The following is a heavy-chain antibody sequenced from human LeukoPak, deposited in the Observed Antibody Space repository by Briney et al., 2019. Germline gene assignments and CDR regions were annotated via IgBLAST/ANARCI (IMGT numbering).Heavy chain of an antibody. Sequence: GRSLRLSCAASGFTFSSYAMHWVRQAPGKGLEWVAVISYDGSNKYYADSVKGRFTISRDNSKNTLYLQMNSLRAEDTAVYYCAREKYCTITDCLHGRFYFDYWGQGTLVTVPS. D-gene: IGHD2-2*01. CDR3: AREKYCTITDCLHGRFYFDY. CDR1: GFTFSSYA. CDR2: ISYDGSNK. V-gene: IGHV3-30*04. J-gene: IGHJ4*02.